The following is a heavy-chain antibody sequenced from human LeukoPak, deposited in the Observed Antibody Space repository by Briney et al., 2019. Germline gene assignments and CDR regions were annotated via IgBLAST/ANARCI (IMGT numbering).Heavy chain of an antibody. CDR3: ATRYYYDSSALPLGY. CDR1: GGTFSSYA. Sequence: SVKVSCKASGGTFSSYAISWVRQAPGQGLEWMGRIIPILGIANYAQKFQGRVAITADKSTSTAYMELSSLRSEDTAVYYCATRYYYDSSALPLGYWGQGTLVTVSS. CDR2: IIPILGIA. V-gene: IGHV1-69*04. J-gene: IGHJ4*02. D-gene: IGHD3-22*01.